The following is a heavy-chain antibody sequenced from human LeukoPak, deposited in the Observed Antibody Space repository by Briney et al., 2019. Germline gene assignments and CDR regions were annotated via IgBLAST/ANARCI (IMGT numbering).Heavy chain of an antibody. Sequence: NPSETLSLTCAVYGGSFSGYYWSWIRQPPGKGLEWIGEINHSGSSNYNPSLKSRVTISVDTSKNQFSLKLSSVTAADTGGYYCARDSGSYSDQSAFDIWGQGTMVTVSS. D-gene: IGHD1-26*01. V-gene: IGHV4-34*01. CDR3: ARDSGSYSDQSAFDI. J-gene: IGHJ3*02. CDR2: INHSGSS. CDR1: GGSFSGYY.